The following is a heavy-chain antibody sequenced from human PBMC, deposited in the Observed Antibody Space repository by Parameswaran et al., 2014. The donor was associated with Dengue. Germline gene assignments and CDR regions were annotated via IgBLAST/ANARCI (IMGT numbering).Heavy chain of an antibody. J-gene: IGHJ4*02. CDR1: GGPFSGYY. CDR2: INHSGST. Sequence: AGGSLRLSCAVYGGPFSGYYWSWIRQPPGKGLEWIGEINHSGSTNYNPSLKSRVTISVDTSKNQFSLKLSSVTAADTAVYYCARGRLSARSHFDYWGQGTLVTVSS. D-gene: IGHD3-16*01. V-gene: IGHV4-34*01. CDR3: ARGRLSARSHFDY.